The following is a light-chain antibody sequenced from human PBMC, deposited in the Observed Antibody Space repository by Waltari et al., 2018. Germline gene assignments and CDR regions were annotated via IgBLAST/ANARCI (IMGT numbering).Light chain of an antibody. CDR3: QHTYKTPRT. Sequence: DIQMTQSPSSLPASVGDRVTISCRASQRISSYLNWYQQEPGKAPRLLIYGATSLQSCVPSRFSGSGSVTDFTLTISSLEPEDFATYYCQHTYKTPRTFGQGTKVDI. CDR2: GAT. CDR1: QRISSY. J-gene: IGKJ1*01. V-gene: IGKV1-39*01.